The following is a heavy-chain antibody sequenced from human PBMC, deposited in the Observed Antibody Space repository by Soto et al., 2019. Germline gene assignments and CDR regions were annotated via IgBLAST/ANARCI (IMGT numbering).Heavy chain of an antibody. V-gene: IGHV3-33*01. CDR2: IWYDGSNK. J-gene: IGHJ4*02. CDR1: GFTFSSYG. Sequence: GGSLRLSCAASGFTFSSYGMHWVRQAPGKGLEWVAVIWYDGSNKYYADSVKGRFTISRDNSKNTLYLQMNSLRAEDTAVYYCARDGASYYDFWSGYFLDYWGQGTLVTVSS. D-gene: IGHD3-3*01. CDR3: ARDGASYYDFWSGYFLDY.